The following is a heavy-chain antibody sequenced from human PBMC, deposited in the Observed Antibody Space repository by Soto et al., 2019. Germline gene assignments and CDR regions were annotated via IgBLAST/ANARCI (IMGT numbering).Heavy chain of an antibody. Sequence: ASVNVSCKASGYTFTSYYMHWVRQAPGQGLEWMGIINPSGGSTSYAQKFQGRVTMTRDTSTSTVYMELSSLRSEDTAVYYCARGGDYDFRYGYYFDYWGQGTLVTVSS. D-gene: IGHD3-16*01. CDR1: GYTFTSYY. J-gene: IGHJ4*02. V-gene: IGHV1-46*01. CDR2: INPSGGST. CDR3: ARGGDYDFRYGYYFDY.